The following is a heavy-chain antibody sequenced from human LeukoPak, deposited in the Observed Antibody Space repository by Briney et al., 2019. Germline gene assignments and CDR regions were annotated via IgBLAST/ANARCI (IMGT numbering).Heavy chain of an antibody. V-gene: IGHV4-30-4*08. CDR3: ARRNPTYYYDSSGYYGNWFDP. CDR1: GGSISSGDYY. J-gene: IGHJ5*02. CDR2: IYYSGST. Sequence: SETLSLACTVSGGSISSGDYYWSWIRQPPGKGLEWIGYIYYSGSTYYNPSLKSRVTISVDTSKNQSSLKLSSVTAADTAVYYCARRNPTYYYDSSGYYGNWFDPWGQGTLVTVSS. D-gene: IGHD3-22*01.